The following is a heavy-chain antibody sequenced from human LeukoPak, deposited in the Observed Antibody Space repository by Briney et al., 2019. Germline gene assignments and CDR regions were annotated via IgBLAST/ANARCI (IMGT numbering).Heavy chain of an antibody. V-gene: IGHV1-2*02. D-gene: IGHD6-13*01. Sequence: SVKVSCKASGYTFTGYYMHWVRQAPGQGLEWMGWINPNSGGTNYAQKFQGRVTMTRDTSISTAYMELSRLRSDDTAVYYCASPIAAAISNWYFDLWGRGTLVTVSS. CDR3: ASPIAAAISNWYFDL. J-gene: IGHJ2*01. CDR2: INPNSGGT. CDR1: GYTFTGYY.